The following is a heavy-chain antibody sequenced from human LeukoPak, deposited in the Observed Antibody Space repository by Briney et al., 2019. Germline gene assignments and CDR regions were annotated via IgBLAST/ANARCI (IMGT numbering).Heavy chain of an antibody. CDR1: RFTFGDYA. CDR2: IRSKAYGGTT. D-gene: IGHD6-19*01. Sequence: GGSLRLSCTASRFTFGDYAMSWFRQAPGKGLEWVGFIRSKAYGGTTEYAASVKGRSTISRDDSKSIAYLQMNSLKTEDTAVYYCTRGYIRQWLVLRDAFDIWGQGTMVTVSS. V-gene: IGHV3-49*03. CDR3: TRGYIRQWLVLRDAFDI. J-gene: IGHJ3*02.